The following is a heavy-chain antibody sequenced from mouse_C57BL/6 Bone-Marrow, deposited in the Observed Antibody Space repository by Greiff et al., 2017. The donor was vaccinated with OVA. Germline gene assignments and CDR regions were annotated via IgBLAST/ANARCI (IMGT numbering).Heavy chain of an antibody. CDR1: GFSLTSYG. J-gene: IGHJ1*03. V-gene: IGHV2-5*01. Sequence: VHLVESGPGLVQPSQSLSITCTVSGFSLTSYGVHWVRQSPGKGLEWLGVIWRGGSTDYNAAFMSRLSITKDNTKSQVFFKMNSLQADDTAIYYGAKGGYDYDPWYFDVWGTGTTVTVSS. CDR3: AKGGYDYDPWYFDV. D-gene: IGHD2-4*01. CDR2: IWRGGST.